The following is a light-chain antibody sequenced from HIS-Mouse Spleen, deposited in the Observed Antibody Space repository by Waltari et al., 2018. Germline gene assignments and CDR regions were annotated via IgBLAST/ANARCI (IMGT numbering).Light chain of an antibody. CDR1: SPNTDRNY. V-gene: IGLV1-47*01. CDR2: RNN. CDR3: AAWDDSLSGPV. Sequence: QSVLTQPPSASGTPGQRVTISCSGSSPNTDRNYVYWYQQLPGTAPKLLIYRNNQRPSGVPDRFSGSKSGTSASLAISGLRSEDEADYYCAAWDDSLSGPVFGGGTKLTVL. J-gene: IGLJ3*02.